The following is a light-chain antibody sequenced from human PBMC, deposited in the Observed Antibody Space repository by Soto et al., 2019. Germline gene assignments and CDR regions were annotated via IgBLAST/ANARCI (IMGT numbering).Light chain of an antibody. V-gene: IGKV1-9*01. CDR3: QQLNSYPV. J-gene: IGKJ3*01. CDR1: QGISSY. CDR2: AAS. Sequence: DIQLTQSPSFLSASVGDRVTITCRASQGISSYLAWYQQKPGKAPKLLIYAASTLQSGVPSRFSDSGSGTEFTLTISSLQPEDFATYYCQQLNSYPVFGPGTKVDIK.